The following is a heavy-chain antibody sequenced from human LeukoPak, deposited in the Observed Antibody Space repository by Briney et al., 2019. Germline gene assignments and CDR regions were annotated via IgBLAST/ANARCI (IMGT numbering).Heavy chain of an antibody. Sequence: GGSLRLSCAASGFTVSSNYMSWVRQPPGKGLEWVSVIYSGGTTFYADSAKGRFTISRDNSKNTLYLQMNSLRADDTAVYYCAKLKGWYGEGYFDYWGQGTVVTVSS. CDR3: AKLKGWYGEGYFDY. J-gene: IGHJ4*02. CDR1: GFTVSSNY. D-gene: IGHD3-10*01. V-gene: IGHV3-53*01. CDR2: IYSGGTT.